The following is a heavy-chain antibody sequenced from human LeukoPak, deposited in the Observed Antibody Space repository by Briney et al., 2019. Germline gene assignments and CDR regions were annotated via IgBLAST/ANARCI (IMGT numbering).Heavy chain of an antibody. D-gene: IGHD5-18*01. V-gene: IGHV3-23*01. CDR2: ISGSGGST. Sequence: PGGSLRLSCAASGFTFSSYAMSWVRQAPGKGLEWVSAISGSGGSTYYVDSVKGRFTISRDNSKNTLYLQMNSLRAEDTAVYYCAKDLGYSYGYGAFDIWGQGTMVTVSS. CDR3: AKDLGYSYGYGAFDI. CDR1: GFTFSSYA. J-gene: IGHJ3*02.